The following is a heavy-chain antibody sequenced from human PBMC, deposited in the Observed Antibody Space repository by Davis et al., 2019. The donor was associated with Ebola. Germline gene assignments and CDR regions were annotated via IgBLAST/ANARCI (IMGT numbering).Heavy chain of an antibody. J-gene: IGHJ4*02. Sequence: GESLKISCAASGFTFSGYTMNWVRQAPGKGLEWVSTISDASRDTHYADSVKGRFIISRDDSRSTVFLQMSALRAEDTALYYCTTRLVHHFDYWGRGTLVTVSS. CDR3: TTRLVHHFDY. V-gene: IGHV3-23*01. D-gene: IGHD3-9*01. CDR1: GFTFSGYT. CDR2: ISDASRDT.